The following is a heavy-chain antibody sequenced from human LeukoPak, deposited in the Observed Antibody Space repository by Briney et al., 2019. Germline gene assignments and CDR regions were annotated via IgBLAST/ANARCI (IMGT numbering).Heavy chain of an antibody. V-gene: IGHV3-33*01. CDR3: ARDREYYGSGSLLRYFDY. CDR2: IWYDGSNK. Sequence: GGSLRLSCAASGFTFSSYGMHWVRQAPGKGLEWVAVIWYDGSNKYYADSVKGRFTISRDNSKNTLYLQMNSLRAEDTAVYYCARDREYYGSGSLLRYFDYWGQGTLVTVSS. J-gene: IGHJ4*02. D-gene: IGHD3-10*01. CDR1: GFTFSSYG.